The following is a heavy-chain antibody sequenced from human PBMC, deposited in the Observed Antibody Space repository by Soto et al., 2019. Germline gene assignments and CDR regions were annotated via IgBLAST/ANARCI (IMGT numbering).Heavy chain of an antibody. V-gene: IGHV1-18*01. CDR2: ISAYNGNT. CDR1: GYTFSSYG. D-gene: IGHD6-13*01. CDR3: AWDLGQQLFDY. J-gene: IGHJ4*02. Sequence: QVKLVQSGAEVKKPGASEKVSCKASGYTFSSYGISWVRQAPGQGLEWMGWISAYNGNTKYAQKLQGRVTMTTDTSTSTAYMELRSLRSDDTAVSYCAWDLGQQLFDYWGQGTLVTVSS.